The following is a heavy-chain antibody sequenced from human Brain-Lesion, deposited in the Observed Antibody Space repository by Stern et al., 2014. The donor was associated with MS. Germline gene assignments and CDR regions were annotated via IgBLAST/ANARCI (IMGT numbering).Heavy chain of an antibody. CDR2: MNPNSGNT. CDR3: ARGSYPQLYYYYYYYMDV. CDR1: GYTFTSYD. Sequence: QVQLGQSGAEVKKPGASVKVSCKASGYTFTSYDINWVRQATGQGLEWMGWMNPNSGNTGYAQKFQGRVTMTRNTSISTAYMELSSLRSEDTAVYYCARGSYPQLYYYYYYYMDVWGKGTTVTVSS. J-gene: IGHJ6*03. D-gene: IGHD3-10*01. V-gene: IGHV1-8*01.